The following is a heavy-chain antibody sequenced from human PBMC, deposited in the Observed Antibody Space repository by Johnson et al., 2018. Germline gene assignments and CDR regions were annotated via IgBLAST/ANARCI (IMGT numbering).Heavy chain of an antibody. D-gene: IGHD3-10*01. Sequence: QVQLVESGGGVVQPGRSLRLSCAASGYTFSSYGIHWVRQAPGKGLEWVAAISYDGSTKQYADSVKGRFTISRDNSKSTLYLQMDSLRPEDTAVYHCTRGGDPPGGGDYYTRDVWGRGPTVTVSS. J-gene: IGHJ6*03. CDR2: ISYDGSTK. CDR3: TRGGDPPGGGDYYTRDV. CDR1: GYTFSSYG. V-gene: IGHV3-30*03.